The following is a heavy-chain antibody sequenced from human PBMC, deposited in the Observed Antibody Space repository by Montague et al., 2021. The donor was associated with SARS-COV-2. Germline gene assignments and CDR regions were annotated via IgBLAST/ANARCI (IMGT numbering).Heavy chain of an antibody. V-gene: IGHV4-39*07. CDR1: DASISTSNY. J-gene: IGHJ4*02. CDR2: IHVTGTT. CDR3: ARDRNDGYDRFFDY. D-gene: IGHD5-12*01. Sequence: SETLSLTCSVSDASISTSNYWGWLRQSPGKGLEWIASIHVTGTTXYKRCRKSRVTISVDTSKNQFSLKLTSLTAADTAIYFCARDRNDGYDRFFDYWGQGTLVTVSS.